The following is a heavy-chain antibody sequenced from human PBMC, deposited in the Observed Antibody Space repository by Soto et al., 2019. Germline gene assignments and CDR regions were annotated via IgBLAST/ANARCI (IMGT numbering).Heavy chain of an antibody. CDR3: ARDPAIYSGNFDYGLDV. CDR2: IGTSGKTI. V-gene: IGHV3-48*03. Sequence: GGSLRLSCAVSGFTFSRYEMNWVRQAPGKGLELVSYIGTSGKTIYYADSVRGRFTISRDNAKNSLYLQMNSLRAEDTAVYYCARDPAIYSGNFDYGLDVWGQGTTVTVSS. J-gene: IGHJ6*02. CDR1: GFTFSRYE. D-gene: IGHD4-4*01.